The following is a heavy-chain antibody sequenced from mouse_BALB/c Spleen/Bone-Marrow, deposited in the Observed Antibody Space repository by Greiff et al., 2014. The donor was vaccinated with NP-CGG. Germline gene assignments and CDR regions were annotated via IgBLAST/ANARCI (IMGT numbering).Heavy chain of an antibody. V-gene: IGHV1S81*02. CDR3: SRGRRDALDY. Sequence: QVLLQQSGAELVKPGASVKLSCKASGYTFTSYYMYWVKQRPGQGLEWFGEINPSNGGTNFNEKFKNKATLTVDKSSSTAYMQLSSLTSEDSAVYYCSRGRRDALDYWGQGTSVTVSS. CDR1: GYTFTSYY. J-gene: IGHJ4*01. CDR2: INPSNGGT.